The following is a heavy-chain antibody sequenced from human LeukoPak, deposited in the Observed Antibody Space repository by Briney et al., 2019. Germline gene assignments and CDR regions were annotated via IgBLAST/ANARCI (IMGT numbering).Heavy chain of an antibody. D-gene: IGHD4-17*01. V-gene: IGHV3-48*02. CDR3: VRDRFSNDGGYFR. CDR2: ITPSSSTI. CDR1: GFTYSSYS. Sequence: PGGSLRLSCAASGFTYSSYSMNWVRQAPGKGLEWISYITPSSSTIYYADSVRGRYTISRDDANNSLFLQMNRLRDEDTAVYYCVRDRFSNDGGYFRWGQGTLVTVSS. J-gene: IGHJ4*02.